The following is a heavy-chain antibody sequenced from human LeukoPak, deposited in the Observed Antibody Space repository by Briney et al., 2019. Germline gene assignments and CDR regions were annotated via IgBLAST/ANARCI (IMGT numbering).Heavy chain of an antibody. CDR3: AKDIESNLTGYYFDY. Sequence: PGGSLRLSCAASGFTFSSYAMSWVHQAPVKGLEWVSAIGGSGGSTYYADSVKGRFTISRDNSKNTLYLQMNSLRAEDTALYYCAKDIESNLTGYYFDYWGQGTLVTVSS. CDR1: GFTFSSYA. CDR2: IGGSGGST. V-gene: IGHV3-23*01. D-gene: IGHD1-26*01. J-gene: IGHJ4*02.